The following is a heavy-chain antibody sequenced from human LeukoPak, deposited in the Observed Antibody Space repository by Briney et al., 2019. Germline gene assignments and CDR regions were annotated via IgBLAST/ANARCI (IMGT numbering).Heavy chain of an antibody. CDR3: ARNPSSTSTYYYYGMDV. CDR1: GFTFSSYS. CDR2: ISSSSSYI. V-gene: IGHV3-21*01. J-gene: IGHJ6*02. D-gene: IGHD2-2*01. Sequence: GGSLILSCAASGFTFSSYSMNRVRQAPGKGLEWVSSISSSSSYIYYADSVKGRFTISRDNAKNSLYLQMNSLRAEDTAVYYCARNPSSTSTYYYYGMDVWGQGTTVAVSS.